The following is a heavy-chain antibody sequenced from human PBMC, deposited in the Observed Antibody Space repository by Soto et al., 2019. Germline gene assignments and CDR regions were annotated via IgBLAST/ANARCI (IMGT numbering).Heavy chain of an antibody. V-gene: IGHV1-69*01. CDR3: ARPRMTTRLVPNRFDY. D-gene: IGHD4-17*01. Sequence: QVQLVQSGAEVKKPGSSVKVSCKASGGTFSSYAISWVRQAPGQGLEWMGGIIPIFGTANYAQKFQGRVTITADESTSTAYMELSSLRSEDTAVYYCARPRMTTRLVPNRFDYRGQGTLVTVSS. J-gene: IGHJ4*02. CDR1: GGTFSSYA. CDR2: IIPIFGTA.